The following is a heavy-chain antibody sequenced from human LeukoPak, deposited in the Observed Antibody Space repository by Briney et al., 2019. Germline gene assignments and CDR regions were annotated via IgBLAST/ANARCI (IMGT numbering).Heavy chain of an antibody. V-gene: IGHV4-61*02. D-gene: IGHD5-18*01. CDR3: ARTTEGGYTYDYFYYYYMDV. CDR1: GGSISSGSYY. CDR2: IYTSGST. J-gene: IGHJ6*03. Sequence: SQTLSLTCTVSGGSISSGSYYWSWIRQPAGKGLEWIGRIYTSGSTNYNPSLKSRVTISVDTSKNQFSLKLSSVTAADTAVYYCARTTEGGYTYDYFYYYYMDVWGKGTTVTTSS.